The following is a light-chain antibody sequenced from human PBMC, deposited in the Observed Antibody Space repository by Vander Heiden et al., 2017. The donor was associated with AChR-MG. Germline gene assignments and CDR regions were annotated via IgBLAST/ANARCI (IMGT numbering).Light chain of an antibody. CDR2: EAS. CDR3: QQRSNWPPIT. Sequence: EIVLTQSQATMSLSPGERATLSCRARQSVGTYLNWDQQKPGQAPRLLIFEASDRATGIPARFSGSGSGTDFTLTISSLEPEDFAVYYCQQRSNWPPITFGQGTRLDIK. J-gene: IGKJ5*01. CDR1: QSVGTY. V-gene: IGKV3-11*01.